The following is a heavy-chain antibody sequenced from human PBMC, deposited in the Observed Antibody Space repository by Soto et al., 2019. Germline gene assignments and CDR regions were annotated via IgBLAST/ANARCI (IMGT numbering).Heavy chain of an antibody. CDR3: ARANVPVLRYFDWFSNYFDY. V-gene: IGHV4-59*01. J-gene: IGHJ4*02. CDR2: IYYSGST. CDR1: GGCISSYY. D-gene: IGHD3-9*01. Sequence: SETLSLTCTVSGGCISSYYWSWIRQPPGKGLEWIGYIYYSGSTNYNPSLKSRVTISVDTSKNQFSLKLSSVTAADTAVYYCARANVPVLRYFDWFSNYFDYWGQGTLVTVS.